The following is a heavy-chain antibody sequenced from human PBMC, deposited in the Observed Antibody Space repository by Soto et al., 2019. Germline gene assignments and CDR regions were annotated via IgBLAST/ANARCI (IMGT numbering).Heavy chain of an antibody. J-gene: IGHJ6*02. V-gene: IGHV1-69*13. CDR2: IIPIFGTA. CDR3: ARAYGSGSYYNPGYGMDV. D-gene: IGHD3-10*01. Sequence: SVKVSCKASGGTYSSYAISWVRQATGQRLEWMGGIIPIFGTANYAQKFQGRVTITADESTSTAYMELSSLRSEDTAVYYCARAYGSGSYYNPGYGMDVWGQGTTVTVSS. CDR1: GGTYSSYA.